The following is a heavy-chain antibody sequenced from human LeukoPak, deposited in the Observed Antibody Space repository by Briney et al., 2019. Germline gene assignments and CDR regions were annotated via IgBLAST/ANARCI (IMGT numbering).Heavy chain of an antibody. CDR2: IIPIFGTA. Sequence: SVKVSCKASGGTFSSYAISWVRQAPAQGLEWMGGIIPIFGTANYAQKFQGRVTITADESTSTAYMELSSLRSEDTAVYYCASRHCSGGSCYWYYFDYWGQGTLVTVSS. CDR1: GGTFSSYA. CDR3: ASRHCSGGSCYWYYFDY. J-gene: IGHJ4*02. D-gene: IGHD2-15*01. V-gene: IGHV1-69*13.